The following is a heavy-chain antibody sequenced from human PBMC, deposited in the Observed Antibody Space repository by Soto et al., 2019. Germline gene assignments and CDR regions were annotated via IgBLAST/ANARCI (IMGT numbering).Heavy chain of an antibody. J-gene: IGHJ5*02. D-gene: IGHD2-21*01. Sequence: LSLTCSVSGDSISSSSQYWGWIRQPPGKGLEWIGSIHYSGTSYYNPSLKSRVTVFVDTSKNQLSLKLSSVTAADTAVYYCARHWIAGSSIPWGQGTLVTVSS. CDR1: GDSISSSSQY. CDR3: ARHWIAGSSIP. CDR2: IHYSGTS. V-gene: IGHV4-39*01.